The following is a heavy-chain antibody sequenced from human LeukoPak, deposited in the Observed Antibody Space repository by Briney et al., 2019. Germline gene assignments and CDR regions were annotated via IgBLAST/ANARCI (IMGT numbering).Heavy chain of an antibody. Sequence: ASVKVSCKASGYTFTGYYMHWVRQAPGQGLEWMGWINPNSGGTNYAQKFQGRVTMTRDTSISTAYMELSRLRSDDTAVYYCARDFGTAVLLNWFDPWGQGTLVTVSS. J-gene: IGHJ5*02. CDR2: INPNSGGT. V-gene: IGHV1-2*02. D-gene: IGHD1-14*01. CDR3: ARDFGTAVLLNWFDP. CDR1: GYTFTGYY.